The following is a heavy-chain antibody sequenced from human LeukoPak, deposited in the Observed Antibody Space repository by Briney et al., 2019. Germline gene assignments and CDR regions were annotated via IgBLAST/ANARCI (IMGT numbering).Heavy chain of an antibody. J-gene: IGHJ3*02. D-gene: IGHD6-19*01. CDR3: ARDQGSGWDDAFDI. V-gene: IGHV3-33*08. CDR2: IWYDGSNK. CDR1: RFQFSSYA. Sequence: GGSLRLSCVASRFQFSSYAMSWVRQAPGKGLEWVAVIWYDGSNKYYADSVKGRFTISRDNSKNTLYLQMNSLRAEDTAVYYCARDQGSGWDDAFDIWGQGTMVTVSS.